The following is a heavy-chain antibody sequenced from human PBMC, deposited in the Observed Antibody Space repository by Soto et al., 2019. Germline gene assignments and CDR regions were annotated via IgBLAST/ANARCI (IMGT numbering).Heavy chain of an antibody. D-gene: IGHD2-21*02. Sequence: QITLKESGPTLVKPTQTLTLTCTFSGFSLNTGGLGVGWIRQPPGKALEWLALIYWDDDKRYSPSLKSRLSITKDTSNNQVVLPMTNMDPVDTATYYCTHSRCGGDCLQSYSSHYYYGMDVWGQGTTVTVSS. V-gene: IGHV2-5*02. CDR2: IYWDDDK. CDR3: THSRCGGDCLQSYSSHYYYGMDV. J-gene: IGHJ6*02. CDR1: GFSLNTGGLG.